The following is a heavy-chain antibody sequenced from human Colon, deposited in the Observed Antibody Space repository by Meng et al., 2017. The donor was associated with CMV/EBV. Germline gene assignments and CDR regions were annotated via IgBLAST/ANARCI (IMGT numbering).Heavy chain of an antibody. Sequence: ASVKVSCKASGHTFTGYYMHWVRQAPGQGLEWMGWINTNSGGTNYAQKFQGRVTMTRDTSISTAYMELSRLRSDDTAVYYCARGAITGTTIPLYYYYYGMDVWGQGTTVTVSS. CDR3: ARGAITGTTIPLYYYYYGMDV. CDR2: INTNSGGT. D-gene: IGHD1-7*01. J-gene: IGHJ6*02. CDR1: GHTFTGYY. V-gene: IGHV1-2*02.